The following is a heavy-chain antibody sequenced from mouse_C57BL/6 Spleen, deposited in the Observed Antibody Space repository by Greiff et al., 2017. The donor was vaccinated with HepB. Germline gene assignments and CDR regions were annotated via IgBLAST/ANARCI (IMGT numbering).Heavy chain of an antibody. CDR1: GFTFSSYT. J-gene: IGHJ4*01. CDR3: ARHGGSSFHYYAMDY. CDR2: ISGGGGNT. V-gene: IGHV5-9*01. Sequence: EVQRVESGGGLVKPGGSLKLSCAASGFTFSSYTMSWVRQTPEKRLEWVATISGGGGNTYYPDSVKGRFTISRDNAKNTLYLQMSSLRSEDTALYYCARHGGSSFHYYAMDYWGQGTSVTVSS. D-gene: IGHD1-1*01.